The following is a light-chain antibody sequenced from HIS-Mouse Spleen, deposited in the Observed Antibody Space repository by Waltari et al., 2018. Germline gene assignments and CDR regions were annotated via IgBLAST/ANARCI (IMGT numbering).Light chain of an antibody. J-gene: IGLJ2*01. Sequence: SYELTQPPSVSVSPGQTARITCSGDALPKQYAYWYQQKPGQAPVLVKYKDSERPSGIPERFSGSSSGTTVTLTISGVQAEDEADYYCQSADSSGTYSVVFGGGTKLTVL. V-gene: IGLV3-25*03. CDR3: QSADSSGTYSVV. CDR1: ALPKQY. CDR2: KDS.